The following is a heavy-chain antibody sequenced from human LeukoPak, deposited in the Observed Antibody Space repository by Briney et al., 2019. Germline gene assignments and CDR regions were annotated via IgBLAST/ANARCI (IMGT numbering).Heavy chain of an antibody. CDR3: ARHAEAGKVDY. CDR1: GGSISGSRDY. Sequence: SETLSLTCTVSGGSISGSRDYWAWIRQPPGKGPEWIGSILYSGTTYYNPSLKSRVTISVDTSKNQFSLKVSSVTAADTAVYYCARHAEAGKVDYWGQGTLVTVSS. D-gene: IGHD6-19*01. CDR2: ILYSGTT. V-gene: IGHV4-39*01. J-gene: IGHJ4*02.